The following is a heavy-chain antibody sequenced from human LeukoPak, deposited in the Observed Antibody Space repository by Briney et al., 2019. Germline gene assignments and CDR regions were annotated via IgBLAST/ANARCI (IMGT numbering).Heavy chain of an antibody. V-gene: IGHV3-9*03. D-gene: IGHD3-22*01. J-gene: IGHJ3*01. CDR1: GFTFRNYA. CDR2: ISWNSDSI. CDR3: VRDKDSSGDDAFDL. Sequence: GGSLRLSCAASGFTFRNYAMHWVRQAPGKGLEWVSGISWNSDSIGYADSVKGRFTISRDNAKNSLYLQMNSLRAEDMALYYCVRDKDSSGDDAFDLWGQGTMVTVSS.